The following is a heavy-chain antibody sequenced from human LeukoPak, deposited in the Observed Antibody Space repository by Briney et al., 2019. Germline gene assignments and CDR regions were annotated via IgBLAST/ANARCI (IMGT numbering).Heavy chain of an antibody. CDR2: IYHSGST. Sequence: SSETLSLTCAVSGYSISSGYYWGWIRQPPGKGLEWIGSIYHSGSTYYNPSLKSRVTISVDTSKNQFSLKLSSVTAADTAVYYCARDFPTSVPRCSSTSCYAGNKWFDPWGQGTLVTVSS. V-gene: IGHV4-38-2*02. D-gene: IGHD2-2*01. CDR1: GYSISSGYY. CDR3: ARDFPTSVPRCSSTSCYAGNKWFDP. J-gene: IGHJ5*02.